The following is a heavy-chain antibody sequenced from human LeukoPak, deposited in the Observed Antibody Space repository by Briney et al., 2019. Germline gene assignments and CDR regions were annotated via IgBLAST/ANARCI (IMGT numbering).Heavy chain of an antibody. Sequence: SETLSLTCSVSGGSINSGPYYWTWIRQPVGKGLEWLGRIYTSGSINYNPSLKSRVTMSIDPSKNQFSRKLTSVTTADTAVYFCARGHRPSGQSHGPTYYFDYWGQGTLVTVSS. D-gene: IGHD5-18*01. V-gene: IGHV4-61*02. CDR1: GGSINSGPYY. CDR2: IYTSGSI. CDR3: ARGHRPSGQSHGPTYYFDY. J-gene: IGHJ4*02.